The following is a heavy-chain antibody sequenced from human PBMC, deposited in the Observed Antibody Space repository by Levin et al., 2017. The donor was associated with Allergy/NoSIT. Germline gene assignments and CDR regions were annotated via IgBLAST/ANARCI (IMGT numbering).Heavy chain of an antibody. CDR2: ISGSGGST. J-gene: IGHJ4*02. CDR1: GFTFSSYA. D-gene: IGHD3-3*01. CDR3: AKDRPLRFLEWLLTDY. V-gene: IGHV3-23*01. Sequence: ASVKVSCAASGFTFSSYAMSWVRQAPGKGLEWVSAISGSGGSTYYADSVKGRFTISRDNSKNTLYLQMNSLRAEDTAVYYCAKDRPLRFLEWLLTDYWGQGTLVTVSS.